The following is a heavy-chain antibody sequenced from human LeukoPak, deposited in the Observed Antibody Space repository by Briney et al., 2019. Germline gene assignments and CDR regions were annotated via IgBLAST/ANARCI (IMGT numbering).Heavy chain of an antibody. CDR3: ARGTMEYYYDSSGPKNDAFDI. Sequence: PGGSLRLSCAASGFTFSDYYMSWIRQAPGKGLEWVSYISSSGSTIYYADSVKGRFTISRDNAKNSPYLQMNSLRAEDTAVYYCARGTMEYYYDSSGPKNDAFDIWGQGTMVTVSS. CDR1: GFTFSDYY. CDR2: ISSSGSTI. V-gene: IGHV3-11*01. D-gene: IGHD3-22*01. J-gene: IGHJ3*02.